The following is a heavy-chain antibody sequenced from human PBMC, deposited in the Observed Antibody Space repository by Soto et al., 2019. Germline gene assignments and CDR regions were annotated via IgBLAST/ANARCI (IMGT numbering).Heavy chain of an antibody. CDR1: GFTFSSYA. CDR3: TRSLFLASTGIEPFDL. D-gene: IGHD6-13*01. J-gene: IGHJ4*02. CDR2: ISGGGNDA. V-gene: IGHV3-23*01. Sequence: EVQLLESGGGLVQPGGSLVLSCAASGFTFSSYAMSWVRQAPGKGLEWVSSISGGGNDAYYADSVKGRVTISRDNSRNTLYLQMNSLRADDTAIFYCTRSLFLASTGIEPFDLWGQGTLVTVSS.